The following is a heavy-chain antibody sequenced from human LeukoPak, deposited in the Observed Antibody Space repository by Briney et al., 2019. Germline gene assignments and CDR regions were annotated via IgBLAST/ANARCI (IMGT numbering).Heavy chain of an antibody. Sequence: SETLSLTCTVSGGSISSYYWSWIRQPAGKGLEWIGRIYTSGSTNYNPSLKSRVTMSVDTSKNQFSLKLSSVTAADTAVYYCARHTYGSGSSTFDPWGQGTLVTVSS. D-gene: IGHD3-10*01. V-gene: IGHV4-4*07. CDR1: GGSISSYY. J-gene: IGHJ5*02. CDR2: IYTSGST. CDR3: ARHTYGSGSSTFDP.